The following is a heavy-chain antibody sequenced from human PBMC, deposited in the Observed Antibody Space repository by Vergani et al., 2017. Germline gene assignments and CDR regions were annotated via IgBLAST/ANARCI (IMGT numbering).Heavy chain of an antibody. V-gene: IGHV1-46*01. Sequence: QVQLVQSGAEVKKPGASVKVSCKASGYTFTSYYMHWVRQAPGQGLEWMGIINPSGGSTSYAQKFQGRVTMTRDTSTSTVYMDLSSLRSEDTAVYYCARWIGRSSSIQFWFDPWGQGTLVTVSS. J-gene: IGHJ5*02. D-gene: IGHD6-6*01. CDR3: ARWIGRSSSIQFWFDP. CDR2: INPSGGST. CDR1: GYTFTSYY.